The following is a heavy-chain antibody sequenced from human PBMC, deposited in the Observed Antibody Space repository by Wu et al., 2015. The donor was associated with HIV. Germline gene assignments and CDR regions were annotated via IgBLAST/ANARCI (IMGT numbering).Heavy chain of an antibody. CDR3: ARPGYYYDSSGYSHDAFDI. CDR1: GGTFSSYA. D-gene: IGHD3-22*01. Sequence: QLVQSGAEVKKPGSSVKVSCKASGGTFSSYAISWVRQAPGQGLEWMGGIIPIFGTANYAQKFQGRVTITTDESTSTAYMELSSLRSEDTAVYYCARPGYYYDSSGYSHDAFDIWGQGTSGHRLF. CDR2: IIPIFGTA. V-gene: IGHV1-69*05. J-gene: IGHJ3*02.